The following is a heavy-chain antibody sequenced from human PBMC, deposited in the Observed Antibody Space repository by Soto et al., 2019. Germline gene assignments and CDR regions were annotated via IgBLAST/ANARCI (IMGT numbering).Heavy chain of an antibody. D-gene: IGHD4-17*01. CDR3: AGGFIYGDSLDY. CDR2: INSDGSST. CDR1: GFTFSSYW. V-gene: IGHV3-74*01. Sequence: GVLRLSCAASGFTFSSYWMHWVRQAPGKGLVWVSRINSDGSSTSYADSVKGRFTISRDNAKNTLYLQMNSLRAEDTAVYYCAGGFIYGDSLDYWGEGTLVTVSS. J-gene: IGHJ4*02.